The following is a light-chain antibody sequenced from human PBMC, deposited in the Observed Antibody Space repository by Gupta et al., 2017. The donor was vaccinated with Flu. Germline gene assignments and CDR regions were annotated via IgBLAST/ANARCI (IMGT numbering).Light chain of an antibody. J-gene: IGLJ3*02. V-gene: IGLV2-11*01. CDR3: CSYAGSYTWV. CDR2: DVD. Sequence: QSALTQPRSVSGSPGQSVAISCTGTSRDIGGYKYVSWCQQHPGKAPKLIIYDVDKRPSGVPDRFSGSKSGNTASLTISGLQAEDEGDYYCCSYAGSYTWVFGGGTKLTVL. CDR1: SRDIGGYKY.